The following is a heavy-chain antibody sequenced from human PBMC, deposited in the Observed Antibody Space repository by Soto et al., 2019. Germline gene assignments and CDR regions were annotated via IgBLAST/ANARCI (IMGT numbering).Heavy chain of an antibody. V-gene: IGHV1-18*01. J-gene: IGHJ4*02. CDR2: ISAYNGNT. CDR3: ARVGAYCVSTSCHDY. Sequence: ASVKVACKASGYTFTNDGISWLRQAPVQGLEWMGWISAYNGNTDYAQKLQGRVTMTTDTSTSTAYMELRSLRSDDTAVYYCARVGAYCVSTSCHDYWGQGTLVTVSS. CDR1: GYTFTNDG. D-gene: IGHD2-2*01.